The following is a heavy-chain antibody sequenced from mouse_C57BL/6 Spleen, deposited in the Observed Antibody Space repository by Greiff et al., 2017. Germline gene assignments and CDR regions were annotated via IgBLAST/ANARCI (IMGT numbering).Heavy chain of an antibody. CDR1: GYAFSSSW. CDR2: NYPGDGDT. V-gene: IGHV1-82*01. J-gene: IGHJ4*01. CDR3: ADGHYYYAVDY. D-gene: IGHD2-3*01. Sequence: QVQLQQSGPELVKPGASVKISCKASGYAFSSSWMKWVKQRPGKGLEWIGRNYPGDGDTTYNGKFQGKATLTAYKTACTAYMQLSSLTSEDSAVYLSADGHYYYAVDYWGQGTSVTVSS.